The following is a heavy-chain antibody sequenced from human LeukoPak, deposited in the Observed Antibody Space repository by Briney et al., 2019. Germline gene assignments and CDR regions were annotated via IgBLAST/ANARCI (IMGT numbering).Heavy chain of an antibody. V-gene: IGHV3-23*01. CDR3: TRDSHYYYGGSGDSVLYFDL. D-gene: IGHD3-10*01. CDR2: VSDGGGST. Sequence: GGSLRLSCAASGFTFTSYSMSWVRQAPGKGLEWVSAVSDGGGSTYYADSVKGRFTISRDSYENTLYLQMNSLRPEDTALYYCTRDSHYYYGGSGDSVLYFDLWGRGTLVTVSS. J-gene: IGHJ2*01. CDR1: GFTFTSYS.